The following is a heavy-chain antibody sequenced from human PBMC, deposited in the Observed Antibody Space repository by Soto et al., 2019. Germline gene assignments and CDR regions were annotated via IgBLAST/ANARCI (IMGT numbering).Heavy chain of an antibody. V-gene: IGHV4-59*01. CDR2: ISYSGNT. J-gene: IGHJ4*02. Sequence: PSETLSLTCTVSRGSISSYYWSWIRQPPGKGLEWIGYISYSGNTNYNASLKSRVTISVDTSKNQFSLKLSSVTAADTALYYCARVLSCIAAPMGCRGVDYWGQGTLVTVSS. D-gene: IGHD6-13*01. CDR3: ARVLSCIAAPMGCRGVDY. CDR1: RGSISSYY.